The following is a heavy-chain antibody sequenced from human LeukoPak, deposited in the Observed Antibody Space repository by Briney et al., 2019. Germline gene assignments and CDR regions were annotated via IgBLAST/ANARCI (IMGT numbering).Heavy chain of an antibody. CDR2: ISPDGSQT. V-gene: IGHV3-74*01. CDR1: GFSLSNYW. CDR3: VRSLRSADF. Sequence: PGGSLRLSCAASGFSLSNYWMHWVRQAPGKGLMWVSQISPDGSQTFYADSVKGRFTISRDNAKNTLFLQMDSLRAEDAALYYCVRSLRSADFWGQGTLVTVSS. J-gene: IGHJ4*02.